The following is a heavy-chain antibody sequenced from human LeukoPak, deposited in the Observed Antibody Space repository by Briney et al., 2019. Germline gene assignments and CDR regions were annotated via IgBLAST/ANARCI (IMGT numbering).Heavy chain of an antibody. Sequence: PGGSLRPSCAASGFTFSSYAMSWVRQAPGKGLEWVSAISGSGGSTYYADSVKGRFTISRDNSKNTLYLQMNSLRAEDTAVYYCARGEYYYDSSGRGFDLWGHGTLVTVSS. D-gene: IGHD3-22*01. J-gene: IGHJ2*01. V-gene: IGHV3-23*01. CDR1: GFTFSSYA. CDR3: ARGEYYYDSSGRGFDL. CDR2: ISGSGGST.